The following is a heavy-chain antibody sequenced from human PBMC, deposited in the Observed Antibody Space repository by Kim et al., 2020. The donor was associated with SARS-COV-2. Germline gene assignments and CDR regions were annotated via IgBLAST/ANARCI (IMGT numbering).Heavy chain of an antibody. Sequence: ASVKVSCRASGYTFTSYVMHWVRQVPGQRLEWMGWINAGNGNTKNSQKFQGRVTITRDTSASTVYMELSSLRSEDTAMFYCARGSTSSGWQTFDSWGQGTLVTVSS. D-gene: IGHD6-19*01. CDR2: INAGNGNT. CDR3: ARGSTSSGWQTFDS. J-gene: IGHJ4*02. V-gene: IGHV1-3*01. CDR1: GYTFTSYV.